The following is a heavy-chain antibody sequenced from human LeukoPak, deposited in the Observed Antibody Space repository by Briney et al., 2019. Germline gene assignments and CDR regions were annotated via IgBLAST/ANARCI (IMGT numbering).Heavy chain of an antibody. J-gene: IGHJ4*02. CDR1: GFTFSSYG. D-gene: IGHD3-22*01. CDR2: IRYDGSNK. CDR3: AKSLYYYDKKPLDY. Sequence: PGGSLRLSCAASGFTFSSYGMRWVRQAPGKGLEWVAFIRYDGSNKYYADSVKGRFTISRDNSKNTLYLQMNSLRAEDAAVYYCAKSLYYYDKKPLDYWGQGTLVTVSS. V-gene: IGHV3-30*02.